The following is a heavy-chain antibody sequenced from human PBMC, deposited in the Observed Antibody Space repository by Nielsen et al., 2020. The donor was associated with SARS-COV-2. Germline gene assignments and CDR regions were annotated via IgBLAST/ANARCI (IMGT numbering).Heavy chain of an antibody. Sequence: GSLRLSCAASGFTFSSYWMHWVRQAPGKGLEWVAVIWYDGSNKYYADSVKGRFTISRDNSKNTLYLQMNSLRAEDTAVYYCARDENLGATVLDYWGQGTLVTVSS. J-gene: IGHJ4*02. CDR2: IWYDGSNK. CDR3: ARDENLGATVLDY. V-gene: IGHV3-33*08. CDR1: GFTFSSYW. D-gene: IGHD1-26*01.